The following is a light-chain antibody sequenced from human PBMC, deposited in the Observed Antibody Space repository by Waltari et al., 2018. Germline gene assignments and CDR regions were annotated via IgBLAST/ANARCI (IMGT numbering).Light chain of an antibody. V-gene: IGLV2-23*02. Sequence: QSALTQTATVPGSPGQSITIPCSGTTSDIANSNLVSWYQQHPGKAPTLIIYDVNKRPSGVSNRFSGSKSGNTAFLTISGLQTADEADYYCCSYAGSAISVFGGGTKVTVL. CDR1: TSDIANSNL. J-gene: IGLJ3*02. CDR3: CSYAGSAISV. CDR2: DVN.